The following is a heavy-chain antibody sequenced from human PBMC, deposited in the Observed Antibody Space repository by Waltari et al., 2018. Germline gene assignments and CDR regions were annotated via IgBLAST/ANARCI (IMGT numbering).Heavy chain of an antibody. Sequence: QVQLVQSGAEVKKPGSSVKVSCKASGGTFSSYAISWVRQAPGQGLEWMGGIIPILGIANYAQKFQGRVTITADKSTSTAYMELSSLRSEDTAVYYCARDGGGIAAAGTYYFDYWGQGTLVTVSS. CDR3: ARDGGGIAAAGTYYFDY. CDR1: GGTFSSYA. D-gene: IGHD6-13*01. J-gene: IGHJ4*02. CDR2: IIPILGIA. V-gene: IGHV1-69*10.